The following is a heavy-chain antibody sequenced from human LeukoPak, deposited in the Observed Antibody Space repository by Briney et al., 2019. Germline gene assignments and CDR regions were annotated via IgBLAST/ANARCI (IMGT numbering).Heavy chain of an antibody. CDR3: ARVYYDFWSGSKGLDY. D-gene: IGHD3-3*01. CDR2: INHSGST. J-gene: IGHJ4*02. V-gene: IGHV4-34*01. Sequence: SETLSLTCAVYGGFFSGYYWSWIRQPPGKGLEWIGEINHSGSTNYNPSLKSRVTISVDTSKNQFSLKLSSVTAADTAVYYCARVYYDFWSGSKGLDYWGQGTLDTVSS. CDR1: GGFFSGYY.